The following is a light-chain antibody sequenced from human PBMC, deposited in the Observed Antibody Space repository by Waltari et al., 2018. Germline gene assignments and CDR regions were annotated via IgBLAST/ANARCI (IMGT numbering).Light chain of an antibody. J-gene: IGLJ2*01. V-gene: IGLV2-23*02. CDR1: MSVVGSYNL. Sequence: QSALIQPAAVSGAPGQSNTVSCTGTMSVVGSYNLVSWYQQHPGKAPKLLIFEVSQLPSGISNRFSCSKSGNTASLTVSGLQAEDGADYYCSSYAGNRSVVFGGGTKLTVL. CDR3: SSYAGNRSVV. CDR2: EVS.